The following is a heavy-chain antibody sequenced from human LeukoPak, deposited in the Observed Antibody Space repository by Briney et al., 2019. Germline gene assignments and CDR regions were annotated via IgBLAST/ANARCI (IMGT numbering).Heavy chain of an antibody. J-gene: IGHJ3*02. CDR1: GGTFSSYA. CDR3: ARDGDYDFWSGYFDDAFDI. CDR2: IIPIFGTA. V-gene: IGHV1-69*05. Sequence: ASVKVSCKASGGTFSSYAISWVRQAPGQGLEWMGGIIPIFGTANYAQKFQGRVTITTDESTSTAYMELRSLRSDDTAVYYCARDGDYDFWSGYFDDAFDIWGQGTMVTVSS. D-gene: IGHD3-3*01.